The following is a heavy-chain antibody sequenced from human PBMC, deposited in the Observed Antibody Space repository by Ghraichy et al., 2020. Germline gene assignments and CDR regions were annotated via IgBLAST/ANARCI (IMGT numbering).Heavy chain of an antibody. D-gene: IGHD3-22*01. Sequence: ASVKVSCKASGYTFTSYGISWVRQAPGQGLEWMGWISAYNGNTNYAQKLQGRVTMTTDTSTSTAYMELRSLRSDDTAVYYCASQTLYDSSGYYLPQHWGQGTLVTVSS. CDR2: ISAYNGNT. J-gene: IGHJ1*01. CDR1: GYTFTSYG. CDR3: ASQTLYDSSGYYLPQH. V-gene: IGHV1-18*04.